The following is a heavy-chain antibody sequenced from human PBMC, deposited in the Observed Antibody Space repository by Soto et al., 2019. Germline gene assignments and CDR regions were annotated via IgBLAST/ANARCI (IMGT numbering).Heavy chain of an antibody. J-gene: IGHJ4*02. V-gene: IGHV1-69*08. D-gene: IGHD5-12*01. CDR2: IIPLLDIT. Sequence: QVQVVQSGAEVKKPGSSVKVSCKASGGAFTNDIITWVRQAPGQGLEWVGRIIPLLDITNYAQKFQGRVTITADKSTSTAFMELNSLISEDTAVYYCARDSPIGSAFSGYDAIDYWGQGTLVTVSS. CDR1: GGAFTNDI. CDR3: ARDSPIGSAFSGYDAIDY.